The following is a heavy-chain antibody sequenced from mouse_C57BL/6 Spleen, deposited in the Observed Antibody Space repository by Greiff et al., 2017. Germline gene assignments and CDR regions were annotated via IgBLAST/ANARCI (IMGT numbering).Heavy chain of an antibody. D-gene: IGHD2-3*01. CDR2: IRNKANGYTT. V-gene: IGHV7-3*01. CDR3: ARYDGYFFDY. J-gene: IGHJ2*01. Sequence: EVHLVESGGGLVQPGGSLSLSCAASGFTFTDYYMSWVRQPPGKALEWLGFIRNKANGYTTEYSASVKGRFTISRDNSQSILYLQMNALRAEDRATYDCARYDGYFFDYWGQGTTLTVSS. CDR1: GFTFTDYY.